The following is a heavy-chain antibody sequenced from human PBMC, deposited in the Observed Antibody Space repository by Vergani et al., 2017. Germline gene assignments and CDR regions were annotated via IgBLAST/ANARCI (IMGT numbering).Heavy chain of an antibody. J-gene: IGHJ6*02. D-gene: IGHD6-13*01. CDR1: GGSISSGSYY. CDR3: ARAIAAAGTMVGYYYYGMDV. V-gene: IGHV4-61*02. CDR2: IYTSGST. Sequence: QVQLQESGPGLVKPSQTLSLTCTVSGGSISSGSYYWSWIRQPAGKGLEWIGRIYTSGSTYYNPSLKSRVTISVDTSKNQFSLKLSSVTAADTAVYYCARAIAAAGTMVGYYYYGMDVWGQGTTVTVSS.